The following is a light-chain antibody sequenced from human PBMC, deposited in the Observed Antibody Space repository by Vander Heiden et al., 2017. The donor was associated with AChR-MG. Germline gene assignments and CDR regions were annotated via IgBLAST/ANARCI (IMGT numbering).Light chain of an antibody. Sequence: QSVLTPPPSVSGAPGQTVTISCTGSSSNIGADYDVHWYQQLPGTAHKLLIYGNNDRPSGVPDRFSGSKSGTSASLAITGLQAEDEADYYCQSYDSSRSGVFGTGTKVTVL. CDR1: SSNIGADYD. CDR3: QSYDSSRSGV. CDR2: GNN. V-gene: IGLV1-40*01. J-gene: IGLJ1*01.